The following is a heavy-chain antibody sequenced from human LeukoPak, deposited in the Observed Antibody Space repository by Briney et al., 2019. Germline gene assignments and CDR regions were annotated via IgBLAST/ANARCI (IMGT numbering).Heavy chain of an antibody. CDR3: AGQYSVPKYYYGLDV. CDR2: IYHTGST. CDR1: GGSISVSTW. D-gene: IGHD2-15*01. J-gene: IGHJ6*02. Sequence: SETLSHTCTVSGGSISVSTWSSWVRQPPGKGLEWIGEIYHTGSTNYNPSLKSRVTISIDKSKNQFSLMLTSLTAADTAVYYCAGQYSVPKYYYGLDVWGQGTTVTVSS. V-gene: IGHV4-4*02.